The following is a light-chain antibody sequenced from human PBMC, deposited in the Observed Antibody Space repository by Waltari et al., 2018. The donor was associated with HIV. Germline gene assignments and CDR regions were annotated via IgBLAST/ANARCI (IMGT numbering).Light chain of an antibody. CDR2: GAS. Sequence: DIVLTQSPDSLAVSPGERATINCKSSLNISHNANSRHYLAWFKQKPGQPPKLLIYGASARESGVPDRFSGSGSGTFFTLSIDSLQAEDVALYFCQQYYSTPRTFGQGTKVEIK. J-gene: IGKJ1*01. V-gene: IGKV4-1*01. CDR3: QQYYSTPRT. CDR1: LNISHNANSRHY.